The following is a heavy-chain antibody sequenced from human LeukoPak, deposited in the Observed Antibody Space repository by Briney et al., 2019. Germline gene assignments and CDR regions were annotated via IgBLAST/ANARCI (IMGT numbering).Heavy chain of an antibody. CDR1: GFTFSDYY. D-gene: IGHD6-13*01. V-gene: IGHV3-11*04. CDR3: ARAKSSSWYSPDY. CDR2: ISSSGSTI. Sequence: PGGSLRLSCAASGFTFSDYYMSWIRQAPGKGLEWVSYISSSGSTIYYADSVKGRFTISRDNAKNSLDLPMNSLRAEDTAVYYCARAKSSSWYSPDYWGQGTLVTVSS. J-gene: IGHJ4*02.